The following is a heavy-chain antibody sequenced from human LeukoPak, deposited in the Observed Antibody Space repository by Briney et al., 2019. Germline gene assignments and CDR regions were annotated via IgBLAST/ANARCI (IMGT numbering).Heavy chain of an antibody. D-gene: IGHD7-27*01. Sequence: ASVKVSCKASGHTFTSYGISWVRLAPGHGLEWMGWIRAYNGNTNYAQKLQGRVTMTTDTSTSTDYMELRSLRSDDTAVYYCARGAGENFDYWGQGTLVTVSS. CDR1: GHTFTSYG. V-gene: IGHV1-18*01. J-gene: IGHJ4*02. CDR3: ARGAGENFDY. CDR2: IRAYNGNT.